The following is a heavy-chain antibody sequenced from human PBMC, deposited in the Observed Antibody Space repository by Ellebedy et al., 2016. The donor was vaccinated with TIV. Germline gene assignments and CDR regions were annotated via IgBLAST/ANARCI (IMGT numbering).Heavy chain of an antibody. CDR1: GFHISTSA. V-gene: IGHV3-30*02. Sequence: PGGSLRLSCKASGFHISTSAMHWVRQTPGKGLECVGFIRYDGSDQHYIDSVKGRFTISRDNSNTSLYLQMTSLKSEDTGVYYCAAGTLYGGNSHLKYWGQGTLVTVSS. D-gene: IGHD4-23*01. CDR2: IRYDGSDQ. CDR3: AAGTLYGGNSHLKY. J-gene: IGHJ4*02.